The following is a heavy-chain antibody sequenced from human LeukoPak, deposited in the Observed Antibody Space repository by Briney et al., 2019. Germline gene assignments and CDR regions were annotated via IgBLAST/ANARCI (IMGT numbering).Heavy chain of an antibody. Sequence: PSETLSLTCAVYGGSFSGYYWSWIRQPPGKGLEWIGEINHSGSTNYNPSLKSRVTISVDTSKNQFSLKLSSVTAVDTAVYYCASYDFWSGYQDYWGQGTLVTVSS. V-gene: IGHV4-34*01. CDR2: INHSGST. CDR1: GGSFSGYY. J-gene: IGHJ4*02. CDR3: ASYDFWSGYQDY. D-gene: IGHD3-3*01.